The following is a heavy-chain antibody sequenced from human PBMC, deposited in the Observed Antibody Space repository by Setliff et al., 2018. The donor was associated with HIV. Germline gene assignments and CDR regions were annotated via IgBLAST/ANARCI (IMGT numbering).Heavy chain of an antibody. CDR1: GGSISTFY. V-gene: IGHV4-59*04. Sequence: PSETLSLTCTVSGGSISTFYWSWIRQPPGKGLEWIGSIYSSGSTYYNPSLKSRITISVDRSKNLFSLKLISVTAADQGVYYCARVPVAGANWFDPWGLGTLVTVSS. CDR2: IYSSGST. J-gene: IGHJ5*02. D-gene: IGHD2-21*01. CDR3: ARVPVAGANWFDP.